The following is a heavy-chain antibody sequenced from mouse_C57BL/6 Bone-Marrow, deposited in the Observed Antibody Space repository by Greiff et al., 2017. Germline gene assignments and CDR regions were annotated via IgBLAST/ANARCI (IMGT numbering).Heavy chain of an antibody. Sequence: QVQLQQSGAELVMPGASVKLSCKASGYTFTSYWMHWVKQRPGQGLEWIGEIDPSDSYTNYKQKVKGKSTLTVDKSSSSAYMQLSSLTSEDSAVYYCASRGYWGQGTTLTVSS. CDR1: GYTFTSYW. CDR3: ASRGY. V-gene: IGHV1-69*01. J-gene: IGHJ2*01. CDR2: IDPSDSYT.